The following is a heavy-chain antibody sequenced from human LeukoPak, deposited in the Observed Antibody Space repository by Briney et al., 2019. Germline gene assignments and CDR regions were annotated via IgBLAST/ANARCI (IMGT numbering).Heavy chain of an antibody. CDR2: INHSGST. V-gene: IGHV4-34*01. D-gene: IGHD6-13*01. J-gene: IGHJ6*03. Sequence: PLETLSLTCAVYGGSFSGYYWSWIRQPPGKGLEWIGEINHSGSTNYNPSLKSRVTISVDTSKNQFSLKLSSVTAADTAVYYCARGSIAAAGHYYYMDVWGKGTTVTVSS. CDR1: GGSFSGYY. CDR3: ARGSIAAAGHYYYMDV.